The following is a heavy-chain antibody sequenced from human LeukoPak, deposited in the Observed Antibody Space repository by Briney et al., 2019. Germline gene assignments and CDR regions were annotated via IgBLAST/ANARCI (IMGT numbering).Heavy chain of an antibody. V-gene: IGHV4-59*02. D-gene: IGHD6-19*01. CDR1: GASVSSDY. J-gene: IGHJ4*02. CDR3: ARNTPVAGTDDY. Sequence: SETLSLTCSVSGASVSSDYWNWIRQSPARVLEWVGYAHYRGDINYNPSLKSRVTMSVDTSKNQFSLKLSSVTAADTAVYYCARNTPVAGTDDYWGQGTLVTVSS. CDR2: AHYRGDI.